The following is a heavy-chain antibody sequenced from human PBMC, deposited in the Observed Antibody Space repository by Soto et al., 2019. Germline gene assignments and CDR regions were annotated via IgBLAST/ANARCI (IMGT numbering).Heavy chain of an antibody. CDR2: INPNSGGT. CDR1: GYTFTDYY. J-gene: IGHJ5*02. Sequence: QVQLVQSGAEVKKPGASVLVSCKASGYTFTDYYMHWVRQAPGQGLEWMGWINPNSGGTNYAPKFQGRVTMTRDTSISTAYMELSRLRSDDTAVYYCARAIRGNYDVEGLNWFDPWGQGTLVTVSS. V-gene: IGHV1-2*02. D-gene: IGHD4-4*01. CDR3: ARAIRGNYDVEGLNWFDP.